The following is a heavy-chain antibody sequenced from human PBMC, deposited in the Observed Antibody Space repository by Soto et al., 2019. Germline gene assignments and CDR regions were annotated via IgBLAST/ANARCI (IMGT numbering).Heavy chain of an antibody. CDR1: GYTFTGYY. V-gene: IGHV1-2*02. CDR3: ARDLDSSGPSYYYYGMDV. CDR2: INANSGDT. Sequence: ASLKVSCKASGYTFTGYYMHWVRQAPGQGLEWMGWINANSGDTNYAQKFQGRVTMTTDTSMSTAYMELRSLRSDDTAVYYCARDLDSSGPSYYYYGMDVWGQGTTVTVSS. J-gene: IGHJ6*02. D-gene: IGHD3-22*01.